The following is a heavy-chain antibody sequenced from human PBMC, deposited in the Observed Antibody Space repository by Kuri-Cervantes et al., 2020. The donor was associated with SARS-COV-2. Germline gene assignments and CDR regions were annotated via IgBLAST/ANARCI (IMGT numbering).Heavy chain of an antibody. Sequence: GESLKISCAASGFTFSSYSMNWVRQAPGKGLEWVSAIIGSGGSTYYADSVKGRFTISRDNSKNTLYLQMNSLSAEDTAVYYCAKDPQLGDAFDIWGQGTMVTVSS. CDR1: GFTFSSYS. CDR2: IIGSGGST. CDR3: AKDPQLGDAFDI. J-gene: IGHJ3*02. D-gene: IGHD6-6*01. V-gene: IGHV3-23*01.